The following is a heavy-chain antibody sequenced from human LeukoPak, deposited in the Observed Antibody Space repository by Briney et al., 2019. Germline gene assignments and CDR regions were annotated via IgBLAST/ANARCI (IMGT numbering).Heavy chain of an antibody. Sequence: SETLSLTCTVSGGSISSSSYYWGWIRQPPGRGLEWIGSIYYTGTTFDNPSLKSRVTLSVDTSKNQFSLRLTSVTAADTAFYYCAREEYSSDWYGHDSWGQGTLVTVSS. D-gene: IGHD6-13*01. CDR2: IYYTGTT. CDR3: AREEYSSDWYGHDS. J-gene: IGHJ4*02. CDR1: GGSISSSSYY. V-gene: IGHV4-39*07.